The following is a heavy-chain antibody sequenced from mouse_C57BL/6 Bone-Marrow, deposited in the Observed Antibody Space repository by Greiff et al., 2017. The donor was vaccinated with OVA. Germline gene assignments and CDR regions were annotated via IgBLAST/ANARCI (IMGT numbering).Heavy chain of an antibody. J-gene: IGHJ3*01. Sequence: VKLQQSGAELARPGASVKLSCKASGYTFTSYGISWVKQRTGQGLEWIGEIYPRSGNTYYNEKFKGKATLTADKSSSTAYMELRSLTSEDSAVYFCARYYGSSYWFAYWGQGTLVTVSA. CDR1: GYTFTSYG. CDR2: IYPRSGNT. V-gene: IGHV1-81*01. CDR3: ARYYGSSYWFAY. D-gene: IGHD1-1*01.